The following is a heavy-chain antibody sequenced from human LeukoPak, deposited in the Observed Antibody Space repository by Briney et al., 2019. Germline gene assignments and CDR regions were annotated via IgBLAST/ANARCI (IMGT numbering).Heavy chain of an antibody. CDR1: GGSFSSYY. CDR2: INHSGST. V-gene: IGHV4-34*01. CDR3: ARARVVPAASFDY. D-gene: IGHD2-2*01. Sequence: PSETLSLTCAVYGGSFSSYYWSWIRQPPGKGLEWIGEINHSGSTNYNPSLKSRVTISVDTSKNQFSLKLSSVTAADTAVYYCARARVVPAASFDYWGQGTLVTVSS. J-gene: IGHJ4*02.